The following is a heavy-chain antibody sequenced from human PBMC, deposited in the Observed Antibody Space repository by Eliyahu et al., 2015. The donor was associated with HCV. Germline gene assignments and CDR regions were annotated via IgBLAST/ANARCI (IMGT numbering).Heavy chain of an antibody. V-gene: IGHV3-23*01. CDR3: AKSRGGKIDY. CDR2: ISGSGANT. Sequence: EVQLLESGGGLVQPGGSLRLSCAASGFTFNSYAMNWVRQAPGKGLEWVSTISGSGANTHYADSLKGRFTISRDNSKNTLYVQMNSLRAEDTAVFYCAKSRGGKIDYWGQGTLVTVSS. CDR1: GFTFNSYA. J-gene: IGHJ4*02. D-gene: IGHD1-26*01.